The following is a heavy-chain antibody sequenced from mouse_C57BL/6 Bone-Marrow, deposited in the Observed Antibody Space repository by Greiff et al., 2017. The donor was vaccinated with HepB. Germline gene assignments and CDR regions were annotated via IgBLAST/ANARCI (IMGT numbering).Heavy chain of an antibody. CDR3: TTSPVITTAY. V-gene: IGHV14-4*01. Sequence: VQLKQSGAELVRPGASVKLSCTASGFNIKDDYMHWVKQRPEQGLEWIGWIDPENGDTEYASKFQGKATITADTSSNTAYLQLSSLTSEDTAVYYCTTSPVITTAYWGQGTTLTVSS. CDR1: GFNIKDDY. CDR2: IDPENGDT. J-gene: IGHJ2*01. D-gene: IGHD1-1*01.